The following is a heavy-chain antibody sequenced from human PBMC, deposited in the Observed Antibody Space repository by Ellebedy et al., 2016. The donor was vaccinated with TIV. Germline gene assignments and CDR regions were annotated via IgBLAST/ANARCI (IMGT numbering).Heavy chain of an antibody. V-gene: IGHV1-46*01. CDR1: GYTFTSYY. CDR2: INPSGGST. J-gene: IGHJ3*02. D-gene: IGHD4-17*01. Sequence: ASVKVSCXASGYTFTSYYMHWVRQAPGQGLEWMGIINPSGGSTSYAQKFQGRVTMTRDTSTSTVYMELSSLRSEDTAVYYCATDYGYDAFDIWGQGTMVTVSS. CDR3: ATDYGYDAFDI.